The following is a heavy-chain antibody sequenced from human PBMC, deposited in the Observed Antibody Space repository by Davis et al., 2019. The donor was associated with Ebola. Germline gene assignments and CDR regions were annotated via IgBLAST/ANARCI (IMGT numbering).Heavy chain of an antibody. CDR3: ARDPPQSGGYV. J-gene: IGHJ4*02. CDR2: ISSSSSYI. CDR1: GFTFSSYA. D-gene: IGHD5-12*01. V-gene: IGHV3-21*04. Sequence: GESLKISCAASGFTFSSYAMHWVRQAPGKGLEWVSSISSSSSYIYYADSVKGRFTISRDNAKNSLYLQMNSLRAEDTAVYYCARDPPQSGGYVWGQGTLVTVSS.